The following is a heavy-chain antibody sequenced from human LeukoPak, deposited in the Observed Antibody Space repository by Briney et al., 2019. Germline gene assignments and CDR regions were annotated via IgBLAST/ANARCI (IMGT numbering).Heavy chain of an antibody. CDR1: GFTFSNYW. CDR2: ISSSSSYI. CDR3: ARDYRVVTFDY. V-gene: IGHV3-21*01. Sequence: GGSLRLSCAASGFTFSNYWMSWVRQAPGKGLEWVSSISSSSSYIYYADSVKGRFTISRDNAKNSLYLQMNSLRAEDTAVYYCARDYRVVTFDYWGQGALVTVSS. J-gene: IGHJ4*02. D-gene: IGHD2-21*02.